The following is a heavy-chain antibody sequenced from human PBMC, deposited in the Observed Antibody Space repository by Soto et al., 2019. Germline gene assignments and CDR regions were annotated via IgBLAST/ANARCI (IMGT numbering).Heavy chain of an antibody. D-gene: IGHD3-10*01. CDR2: ISAYNGKT. CDR1: GYTFTSYG. CDR3: ARSPAVLWFGEFRIRNLFDP. V-gene: IGHV1-18*01. Sequence: ASVKVSCKASGYTFTSYGISWVRQAPGQGLERMGWISAYNGKTNYAQKLQGRVTKTKDTSTSTAYMELRSLRSDDTAVYYCARSPAVLWFGEFRIRNLFDPWGQGSLVTVSS. J-gene: IGHJ5*02.